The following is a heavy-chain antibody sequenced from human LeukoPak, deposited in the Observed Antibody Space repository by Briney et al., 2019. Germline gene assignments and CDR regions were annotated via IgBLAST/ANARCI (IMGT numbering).Heavy chain of an antibody. CDR2: IKSKTDGGTT. Sequence: GGSLRLSCAASGFTFSNAWMSWVRQAPGKGLEWGGRIKSKTDGGTTDYAAPVKGRFTISRDDSKNTLYLQMNSLKTEDTAVYYCTTGPYGYRDYWGQGTLVTVSS. CDR1: GFTFSNAW. J-gene: IGHJ4*02. CDR3: TTGPYGYRDY. D-gene: IGHD5-18*01. V-gene: IGHV3-15*01.